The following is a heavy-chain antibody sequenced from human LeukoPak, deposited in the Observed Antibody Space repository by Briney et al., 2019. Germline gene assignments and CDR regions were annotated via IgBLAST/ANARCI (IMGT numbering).Heavy chain of an antibody. CDR1: GGSISSGGYY. CDR2: IYYSGST. J-gene: IGHJ5*02. V-gene: IGHV4-31*03. Sequence: TSQTLSFTCTVSGGSISSGGYYWSWIRQHPGKGLEWIGYIYYSGSTYYNPSLKSRVTISVDTSKNQFSLKLSSVTAADTAVYYCARGFIAAAGSLDPWGQGTLVTVSS. CDR3: ARGFIAAAGSLDP. D-gene: IGHD6-13*01.